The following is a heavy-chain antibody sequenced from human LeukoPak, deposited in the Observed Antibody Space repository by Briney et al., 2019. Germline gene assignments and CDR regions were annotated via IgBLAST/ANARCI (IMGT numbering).Heavy chain of an antibody. Sequence: ASVKVSCKASGYTFTSYGISWVRQAPVQGLEWMGWISAYNGNTNYAQKLQGRVTMTTDTSTSTAYMELRSLRSDDTAVYYCARDQNVDIVATIYYFDYWGQGTLVTVSS. J-gene: IGHJ4*02. D-gene: IGHD5-12*01. CDR2: ISAYNGNT. CDR1: GYTFTSYG. V-gene: IGHV1-18*01. CDR3: ARDQNVDIVATIYYFDY.